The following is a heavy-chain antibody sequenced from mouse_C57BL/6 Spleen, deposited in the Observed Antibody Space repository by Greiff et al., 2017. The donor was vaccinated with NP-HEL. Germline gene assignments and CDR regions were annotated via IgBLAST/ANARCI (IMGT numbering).Heavy chain of an antibody. J-gene: IGHJ3*01. V-gene: IGHV1-42*01. CDR1: GYSFTGYY. Sequence: EVQLQQSGPELVKPGASVKISCKASGYSFTGYYMNWVKQSPEKSLEWIGEINPSTGGTTYNQKFKAKATLTVDKSSSTAYMHLKSLTAEDSAVYYCARSPYYYRRFADWGKGTLVTVSA. CDR3: ARSPYYYRRFAD. D-gene: IGHD1-1*01. CDR2: INPSTGGT.